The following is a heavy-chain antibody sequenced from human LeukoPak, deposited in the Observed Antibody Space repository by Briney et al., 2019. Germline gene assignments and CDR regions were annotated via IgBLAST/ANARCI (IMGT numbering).Heavy chain of an antibody. CDR1: GGSISSSSYY. D-gene: IGHD1-26*01. V-gene: IGHV4-39*01. J-gene: IGHJ4*02. CDR3: AGLNTRRYSGSRLLYYFDY. CDR2: IYYSGST. Sequence: SETLSLTCTVSGGSISSSSYYWGWIRQPPGKALEWIGSIYYSGSTYYNPSLKSRVTISVDTSKNQFSLKLSSVTAADAAVYYCAGLNTRRYSGSRLLYYFDYWGQGTLVTVSS.